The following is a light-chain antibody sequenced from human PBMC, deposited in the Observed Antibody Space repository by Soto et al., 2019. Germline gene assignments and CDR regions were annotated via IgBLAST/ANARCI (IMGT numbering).Light chain of an antibody. CDR2: DAS. J-gene: IGKJ5*01. V-gene: IGKV3-11*01. CDR1: QTFGSN. CDR3: HHRGNGIT. Sequence: EIMLTQSPATLSVSQGERSTLSCRASQTFGSNLAWYQQKPGQAPRLLIYDASSRATGIPARFSGSGSGTDFTLTISSLEPEDFAVYYCHHRGNGITFGQGTRLEIK.